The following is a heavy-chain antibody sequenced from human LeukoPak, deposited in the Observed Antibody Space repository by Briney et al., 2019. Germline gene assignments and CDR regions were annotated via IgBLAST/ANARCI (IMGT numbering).Heavy chain of an antibody. V-gene: IGHV3-7*01. CDR2: IKPDGSEK. Sequence: PGGSLRLSCAASGFTFSNYWMSWVRQAPGKGLEWVANIKPDGSEKYYVDSAKGRFTISRDNAKNSLYLQMNSLRAEDTAIYYCTRDFGSIVVVTAIVDWGQGTLVTVSS. CDR3: TRDFGSIVVVTAIVD. J-gene: IGHJ4*02. D-gene: IGHD2-21*02. CDR1: GFTFSNYW.